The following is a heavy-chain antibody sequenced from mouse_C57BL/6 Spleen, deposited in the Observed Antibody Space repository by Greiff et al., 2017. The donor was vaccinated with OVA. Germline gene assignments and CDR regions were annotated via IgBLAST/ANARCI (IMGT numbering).Heavy chain of an antibody. CDR3: ARSYSGSMAWFDY. CDR2: INPNNGGT. J-gene: IGHJ3*01. CDR1: GYTFTDYN. V-gene: IGHV1-18*01. Sequence: VQLQQSGPELVKPGASVKIPCKASGYTFTDYNMDWVKQSHGTSLEWIGDINPNNGGTNYNQKFKGKATLTVDKASSTAYMELRSLTSEDTAVYYCARSYSGSMAWFDYWGQGTLVTVSA. D-gene: IGHD1-1*01.